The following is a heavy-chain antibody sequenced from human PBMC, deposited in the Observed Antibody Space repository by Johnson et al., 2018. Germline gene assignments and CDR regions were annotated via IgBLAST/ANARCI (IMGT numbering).Heavy chain of an antibody. D-gene: IGHD4-17*01. CDR1: GFSFSNYW. J-gene: IGHJ3*01. V-gene: IGHV3-74*02. Sequence: VQLVESGGGLVQPGGSLRLSCAASGFSFSNYWMYWVRQVPGKGLVWVSRLNNDGSSTNYAAYVKGRFTISRDNAKNTLYLQMNSRTADDTAVYYCARAMVTTKNTLDVWGQGTMGTVSS. CDR3: ARAMVTTKNTLDV. CDR2: LNNDGSST.